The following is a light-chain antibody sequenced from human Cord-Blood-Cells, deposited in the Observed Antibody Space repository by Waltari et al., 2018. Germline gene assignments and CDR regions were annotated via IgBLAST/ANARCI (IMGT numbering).Light chain of an antibody. CDR2: DVI. CDR3: RSYTSCRRVV. Sequence: QAALTQPASVSGSPGQSITISCTGTSSDVGGYNYLSWYQHHPGKAPKLMIYDVINRPPGVATRYHGSKPGHTASLTVSGLQAEGEADYFFRSYTSCRRVVFGGGTKLTVL. CDR1: SSDVGGYNY. J-gene: IGLJ2*01. V-gene: IGLV2-14*03.